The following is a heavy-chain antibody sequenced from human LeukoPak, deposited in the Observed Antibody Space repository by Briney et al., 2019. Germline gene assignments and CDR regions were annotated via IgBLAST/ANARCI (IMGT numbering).Heavy chain of an antibody. CDR1: GGTFSSYA. Sequence: SVKVSCKASGGTFSSYAISWVRQAPGQGLEWMGRIIPILGIANYAQKFQGRVTITADKSTSTAYMELSSLRSEDTAVYYCARDRIAAAGIEIDHWGQGTLVTVSS. J-gene: IGHJ4*02. D-gene: IGHD6-13*01. V-gene: IGHV1-69*04. CDR3: ARDRIAAAGIEIDH. CDR2: IIPILGIA.